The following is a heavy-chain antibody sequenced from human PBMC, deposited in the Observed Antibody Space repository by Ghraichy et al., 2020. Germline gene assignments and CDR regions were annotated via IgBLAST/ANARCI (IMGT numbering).Heavy chain of an antibody. J-gene: IGHJ4*02. Sequence: GGSLRLSCAASGFTFSSGWMYWVRQAPVKGLMWVSLISADGSNTFYADAVKGRFSISRDNAKNTLYLEMNSLRAEDTAVYYCVRWEVFGDYGSKWGQGTLVTVSS. CDR2: ISADGSNT. V-gene: IGHV3-74*01. D-gene: IGHD4/OR15-4a*01. CDR3: VRWEVFGDYGSK. CDR1: GFTFSSGW.